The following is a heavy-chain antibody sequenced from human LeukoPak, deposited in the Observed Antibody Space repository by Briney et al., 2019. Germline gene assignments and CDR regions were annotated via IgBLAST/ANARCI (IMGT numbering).Heavy chain of an antibody. J-gene: IGHJ4*02. CDR2: IYYSGST. CDR1: GGSISSYY. CDR3: ARHRTGHFDY. V-gene: IGHV4-59*01. Sequence: SETLSLTCTVSGGSISSYYWSWIRQPPGKGLEWIGYIYYSGSTNYNPSLKSRVTISVDTSKTQFSLKLSSVTAADTAVYYCARHRTGHFDYWGQGTLVTVSS.